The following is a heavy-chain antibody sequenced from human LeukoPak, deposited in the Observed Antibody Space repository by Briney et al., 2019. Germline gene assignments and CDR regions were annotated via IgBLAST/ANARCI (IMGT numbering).Heavy chain of an antibody. Sequence: GGSLRLSCAASGFIFSNYAIHWVRQAPGKGLEWVAVISYDGSNKHYADSVKGRFTISRDISKNTLYLQMNSLRAEDTAVYYCARGYCSSISCYVDYWGQGTLVTVSS. J-gene: IGHJ4*02. CDR3: ARGYCSSISCYVDY. CDR2: ISYDGSNK. V-gene: IGHV3-30*04. D-gene: IGHD2-2*01. CDR1: GFIFSNYA.